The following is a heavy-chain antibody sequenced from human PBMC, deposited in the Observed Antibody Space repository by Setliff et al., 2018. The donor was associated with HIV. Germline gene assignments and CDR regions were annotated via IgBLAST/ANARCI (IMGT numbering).Heavy chain of an antibody. V-gene: IGHV4-34*01. CDR1: GGSFSGYY. Sequence: SETLSLTCAVYGGSFSGYYWSWIRQPPGKGLEWIGEIDHRGSTNYNPSLKSRVTISVDTSKNQFSLNLNSVTPADTDVYYCARQSSGSPEYFQHWGQGTLVTVSS. J-gene: IGHJ1*01. CDR3: ARQSSGSPEYFQH. D-gene: IGHD1-26*01. CDR2: IDHRGST.